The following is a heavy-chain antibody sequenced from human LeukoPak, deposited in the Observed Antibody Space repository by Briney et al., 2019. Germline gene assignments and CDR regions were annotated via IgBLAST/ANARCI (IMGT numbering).Heavy chain of an antibody. V-gene: IGHV1-8*01. J-gene: IGHJ4*02. Sequence: ASVKVSCKASGYTFTSYDINWVRQATGQGLEWMGWMNPNSGNTGYAQKLQGRVTMTTDTSTSTAYMELRSLRSDDTAVYYCARDLSGGDCYSGCYFDYWGQGTLVTVSS. CDR2: MNPNSGNT. CDR1: GYTFTSYD. CDR3: ARDLSGGDCYSGCYFDY. D-gene: IGHD2-21*01.